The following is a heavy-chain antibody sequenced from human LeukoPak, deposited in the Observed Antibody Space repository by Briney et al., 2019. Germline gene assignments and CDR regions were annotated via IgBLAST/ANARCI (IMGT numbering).Heavy chain of an antibody. D-gene: IGHD3-10*02. CDR1: GFTFSTYG. CDR3: AELGITMIGGV. Sequence: GGSLRLSCAAAGFTFSTYGMTWVRQAPGKGLEWVSAIGGSCVSTYYADSVKGRFTISRDNAKNSLYLQMNSLRAEDKAVYYCAELGITMIGGVWGKGTTVTISS. CDR2: IGGSCVST. V-gene: IGHV3-23*01. J-gene: IGHJ6*04.